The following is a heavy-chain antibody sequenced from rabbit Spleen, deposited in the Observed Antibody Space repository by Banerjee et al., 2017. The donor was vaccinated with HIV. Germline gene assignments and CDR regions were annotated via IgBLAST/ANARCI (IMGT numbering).Heavy chain of an antibody. Sequence: QEQLEESGGDLVKPEGSLTLTCTASGFSFSYSDYMCWVRQPPGKGPEWIACIGAGVSYTTYYATWAKGRFTISKTSSTTVTLQMTSLTVADTATYFCARDTSSSFSSYGMDLWGPGTLVTVS. CDR1: GFSFSYSDY. V-gene: IGHV1S45*01. J-gene: IGHJ6*01. CDR2: IGAGVSYTT. D-gene: IGHD1-1*01. CDR3: ARDTSSSFSSYGMDL.